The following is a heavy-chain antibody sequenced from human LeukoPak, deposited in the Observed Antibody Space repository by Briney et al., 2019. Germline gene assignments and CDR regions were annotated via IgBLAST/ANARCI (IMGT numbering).Heavy chain of an antibody. CDR1: GFTFSSYW. V-gene: IGHV3-48*04. J-gene: IGHJ6*02. Sequence: GGSLRLSCAASGFTFSSYWMNWARQAPGKGLEWVSYISSSGSTIYYADSVKGRFTISRDNAKNSLYLQMNSLRAEDTAVYYCARVGPYDFWSGYPGNYYGMDVWGQGTTVTVSS. CDR2: ISSSGSTI. D-gene: IGHD3-3*01. CDR3: ARVGPYDFWSGYPGNYYGMDV.